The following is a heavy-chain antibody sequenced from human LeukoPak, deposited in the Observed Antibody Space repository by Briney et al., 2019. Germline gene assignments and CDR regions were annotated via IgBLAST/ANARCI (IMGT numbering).Heavy chain of an antibody. CDR2: IYYSGST. D-gene: IGHD3-22*01. CDR3: AGHYYDSSGYFLHYYYYMDV. CDR1: GGSISSYY. J-gene: IGHJ6*03. Sequence: SETLSLTCTVSGGSISSYYWSWIRQPPGKGLEWIGYIYYSGSTNYNPSLKSRVTISVDTSKNQFSLKLSSVTAADTAVYYCAGHYYDSSGYFLHYYYYMDVWGKGTTVTASS. V-gene: IGHV4-59*01.